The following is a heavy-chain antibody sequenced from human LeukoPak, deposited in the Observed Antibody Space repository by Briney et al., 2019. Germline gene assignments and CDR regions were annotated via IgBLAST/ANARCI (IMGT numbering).Heavy chain of an antibody. J-gene: IGHJ4*02. CDR2: INYSGST. V-gene: IGHV4-59*01. CDR3: ARGPFRDSSSWYYFDY. CDR1: GGSISTYF. D-gene: IGHD6-13*01. Sequence: SETLSLTCTVSGGSISTYFWNWFRQPPGKGPEWIGYINYSGSTNYNPSLKSRVTLSVDTSKNQFSLNLRSVTAADTAVYYCARGPFRDSSSWYYFDYWGQGTLVTVSS.